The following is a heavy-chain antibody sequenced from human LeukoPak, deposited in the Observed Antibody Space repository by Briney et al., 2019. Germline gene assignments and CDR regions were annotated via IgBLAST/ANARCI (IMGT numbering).Heavy chain of an antibody. D-gene: IGHD1-26*01. CDR3: AKDAAPGNGIWDHFDS. Sequence: GGSLRLSCVSTGLICNIYGMSWVRQAPVKGLAWVSCVGGGPEIHHAESVMGRFTGSRDDAKSTVYLKMNSLRVEDTAIYFCAKDAAPGNGIWDHFDSSGQGNLGTVSS. CDR1: GLICNIYG. CDR2: VGGGPEI. V-gene: IGHV3-23*01. J-gene: IGHJ4*02.